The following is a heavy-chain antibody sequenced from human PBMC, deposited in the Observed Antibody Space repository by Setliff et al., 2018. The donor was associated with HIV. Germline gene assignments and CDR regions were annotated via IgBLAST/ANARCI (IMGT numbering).Heavy chain of an antibody. Sequence: ASVKVSCKASGYTFTSYAMHWVRQAPGQRLEWMGWINAGNGNTKYSQKFQGRVTITRDTSASTAYMELSSLRSEDTAVYYCARVLSGSYWGEGFDYWGQGTLVTVPQ. CDR3: ARVLSGSYWGEGFDY. D-gene: IGHD1-26*01. CDR1: GYTFTSYA. CDR2: INAGNGNT. J-gene: IGHJ4*02. V-gene: IGHV1-3*01.